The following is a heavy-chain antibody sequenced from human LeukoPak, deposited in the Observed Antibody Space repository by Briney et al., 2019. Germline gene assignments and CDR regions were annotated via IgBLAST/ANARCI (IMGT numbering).Heavy chain of an antibody. V-gene: IGHV3-21*01. J-gene: IGHJ4*02. CDR3: ARDLDYSGSYTDY. CDR2: ISSSSSYI. Sequence: GGSLRLSCAASGFTFSSYSMNWVRQAPGKGLEWVSSISSSSSYIYYADSVKGRFTISRDNARNSLYLQMHRLRDEDTAVYFCARDLDYSGSYTDYWGQGTLVTVSS. D-gene: IGHD1-26*01. CDR1: GFTFSSYS.